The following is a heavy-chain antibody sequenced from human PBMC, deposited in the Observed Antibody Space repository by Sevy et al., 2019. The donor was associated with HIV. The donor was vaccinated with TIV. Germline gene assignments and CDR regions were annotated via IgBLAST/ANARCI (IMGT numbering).Heavy chain of an antibody. CDR3: ARAGYLGTDSYYFDY. CDR1: GYTFTSYG. Sequence: ASVKVSCKASGYTFTSYGISWVRQAPGQGLEWMGWISAYNGNTNYAQKLQGRVTMTTDTSTSTAYMELRSLRSDDTAVYYCARAGYLGTDSYYFDYWGQGTLVTVSS. J-gene: IGHJ4*02. D-gene: IGHD7-27*01. CDR2: ISAYNGNT. V-gene: IGHV1-18*01.